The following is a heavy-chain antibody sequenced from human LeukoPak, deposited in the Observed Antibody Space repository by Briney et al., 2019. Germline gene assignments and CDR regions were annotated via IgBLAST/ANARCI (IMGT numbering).Heavy chain of an antibody. V-gene: IGHV4-59*01. CDR2: IYYSGST. CDR1: GGSISSYY. CDR3: AREVRYYDSSGYFTKSDAFDI. J-gene: IGHJ3*02. Sequence: PSETLSLTCAVSGGSISSYYWSWIRQPPGKGLEWIGYIYYSGSTNYNPSLKSRVTISLDTSKNQFSLKLSTVTAADTAVYYCAREVRYYDSSGYFTKSDAFDIWGQGTMVTVSS. D-gene: IGHD3-22*01.